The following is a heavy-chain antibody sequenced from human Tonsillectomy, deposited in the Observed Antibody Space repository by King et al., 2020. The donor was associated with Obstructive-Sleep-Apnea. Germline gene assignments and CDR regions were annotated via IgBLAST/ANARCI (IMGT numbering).Heavy chain of an antibody. CDR2: ISGSGGRT. CDR3: AKGDNYYDSSDYSDAFDV. Sequence: VQLVESGGGLVQPGGSLRLSCVASGFTFISYAMSWVRQAPGKGLEWVSAISGSGGRTYYADSVKGRFTLSRDNSKNTLYLQMNPLRAEDTAVYYCAKGDNYYDSSDYSDAFDVWGQGTLVTVSS. D-gene: IGHD3-22*01. CDR1: GFTFISYA. J-gene: IGHJ3*01. V-gene: IGHV3-23*04.